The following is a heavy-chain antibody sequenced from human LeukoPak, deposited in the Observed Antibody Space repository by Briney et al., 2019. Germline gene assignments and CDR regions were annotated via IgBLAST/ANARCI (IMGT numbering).Heavy chain of an antibody. D-gene: IGHD6-19*01. V-gene: IGHV4-4*07. Sequence: SETLSLTCTVSGDSISSYYWSWVRQPAGKGLEWIGRIHPSGNTNYNPSLKSRVSLSVDKSKNQFSLKLSSMTAADTAVYYCARRPSGSGWIDYWGQGTLVTVSS. J-gene: IGHJ4*02. CDR2: IHPSGNT. CDR1: GDSISSYY. CDR3: ARRPSGSGWIDY.